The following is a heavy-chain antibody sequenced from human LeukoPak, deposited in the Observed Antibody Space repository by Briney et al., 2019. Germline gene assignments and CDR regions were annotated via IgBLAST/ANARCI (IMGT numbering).Heavy chain of an antibody. CDR3: ARAKFDY. J-gene: IGHJ4*02. V-gene: IGHV4-34*01. Sequence: SSETLSLTCAVYGGSFSGYYWSWIRQPPGKGLEWIGEINHSGSTNYNPSLKSRVTISVDTSKNQFSLKLSSVTAADTAVYYCARAKFDYWGQGTLVTVSS. CDR2: INHSGST. CDR1: GGSFSGYY.